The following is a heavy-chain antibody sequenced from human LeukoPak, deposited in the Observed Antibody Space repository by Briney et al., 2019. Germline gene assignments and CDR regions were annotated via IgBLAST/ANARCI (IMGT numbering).Heavy chain of an antibody. CDR2: ISGSGGST. D-gene: IGHD6-6*01. Sequence: GGSLRLSCAASGFTFSSYAMSWVRQAPGKGLEWVSAISGSGGSTYYADSVKGRFTISRDNSKNTLYLQMNSLRAEDTAVYYCAKDKIPIAACPGNWFDPWGQGTLVTVSS. CDR1: GFTFSSYA. CDR3: AKDKIPIAACPGNWFDP. J-gene: IGHJ5*02. V-gene: IGHV3-23*01.